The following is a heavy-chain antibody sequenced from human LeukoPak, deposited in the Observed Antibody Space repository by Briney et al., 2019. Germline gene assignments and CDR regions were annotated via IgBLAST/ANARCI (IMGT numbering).Heavy chain of an antibody. V-gene: IGHV3-23*01. CDR1: GLTFSSYA. CDR3: AKDGVWFGEWNYYFDY. D-gene: IGHD3-10*01. Sequence: GGSLRLSCAASGLTFSSYAMSWVRQAPGKGLEWVSAISGSGGSTYYADSVKGRFTISRDNSKNTLYLQMSSLRAEDTAVYYCAKDGVWFGEWNYYFDYWGQGTLVTVSS. CDR2: ISGSGGST. J-gene: IGHJ4*02.